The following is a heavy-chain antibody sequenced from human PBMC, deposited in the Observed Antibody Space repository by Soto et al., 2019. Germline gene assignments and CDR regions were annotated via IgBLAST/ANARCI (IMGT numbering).Heavy chain of an antibody. D-gene: IGHD6-19*01. V-gene: IGHV4-59*01. CDR3: ARDEGSGWYYFDY. CDR2: IYYSGST. CDR1: GGSISSYY. J-gene: IGHJ4*01. Sequence: PSETLSLTCTVSGGSISSYYWSWIRQPPGKGLEWIGYIYYSGSTNYNPSLKSRVTISVDTSKNQFSLKLSSVTAADTAVYYCARDEGSGWYYFDYWGQEPWSPSPQ.